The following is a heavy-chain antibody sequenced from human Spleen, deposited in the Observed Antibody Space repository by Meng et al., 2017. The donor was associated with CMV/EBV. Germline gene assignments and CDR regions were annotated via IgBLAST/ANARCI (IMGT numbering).Heavy chain of an antibody. D-gene: IGHD5-18*01. J-gene: IGHJ4*02. CDR1: GDSVTSGSYY. CDR2: VYYSGST. V-gene: IGHV4-61*01. Sequence: SETLSLTCTVSGDSVTSGSYYWSWIRQPPGKGLEWIGYVYYSGSTNYNPSLRSRVTISVDTSKNQFSLKLSSVTAADTAIYYCVRVGVTALVYYFDYWGQGILVTVSS. CDR3: VRVGVTALVYYFDY.